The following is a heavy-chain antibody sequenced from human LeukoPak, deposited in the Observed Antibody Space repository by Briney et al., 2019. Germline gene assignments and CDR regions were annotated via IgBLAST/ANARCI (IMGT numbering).Heavy chain of an antibody. CDR3: ARENGYSYGYLPYYYYYYMDV. CDR1: GFTFSSYA. J-gene: IGHJ6*03. V-gene: IGHV3-30-3*01. Sequence: PGRSLRLSCAASGFTFSSYAMHWVRQALGKGLEWVAVISYDGSNKYYADSVKGRFTISRDNSKNTLYLQMNSLRAEDTAVYYCARENGYSYGYLPYYYYYYMDVWGKGTTVTVSS. CDR2: ISYDGSNK. D-gene: IGHD5-18*01.